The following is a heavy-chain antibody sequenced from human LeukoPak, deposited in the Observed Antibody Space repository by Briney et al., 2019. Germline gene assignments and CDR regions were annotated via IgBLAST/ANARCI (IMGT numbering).Heavy chain of an antibody. Sequence: PGGSLRLSCAASGFTFSNYEMHWVRQAPGKGLEWLSCINTSGSTIYYADSVKGRFTVSRDNARNSLYLQMNSLRDEDTGVYYCARNGTGHSFDYWGQGSLVTVSS. CDR1: GFTFSNYE. J-gene: IGHJ4*02. CDR2: INTSGSTI. D-gene: IGHD1-14*01. CDR3: ARNGTGHSFDY. V-gene: IGHV3-48*03.